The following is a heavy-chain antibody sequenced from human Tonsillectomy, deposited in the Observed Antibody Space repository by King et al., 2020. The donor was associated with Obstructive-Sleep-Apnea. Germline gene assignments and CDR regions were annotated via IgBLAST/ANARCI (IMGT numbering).Heavy chain of an antibody. CDR2: ISYTGST. CDR3: ARYTNGDVGYFYYYGMDV. CDR1: GGSISSGDYY. Sequence: VQLQESGPRLLKPSQTLSLTCTVSGGSISSGDYYWSWIRQPPGKGLEWIGYISYTGSTYYNPSLTSRVAISVDTSKNQFSLKLSAMTAADTAVYYCARYTNGDVGYFYYYGMDVWGQGTTVTVSS. D-gene: IGHD4-17*01. V-gene: IGHV4-30-4*01. J-gene: IGHJ6*02.